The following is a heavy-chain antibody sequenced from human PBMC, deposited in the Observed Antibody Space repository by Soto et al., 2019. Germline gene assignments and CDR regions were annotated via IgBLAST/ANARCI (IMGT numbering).Heavy chain of an antibody. CDR3: ARYDSSGYNLAY. CDR2: INPSGGST. D-gene: IGHD3-22*01. J-gene: IGHJ4*02. CDR1: GYTFTSYY. V-gene: IGHV1-46*01. Sequence: QVQLVQSGAEVKKPGASVKVSCKASGYTFTSYYMHWVRQAPGQGLEWMGIINPSGGSTSYAQKFQCRVTMTRDTSTSTFYMDLSSLRSEDTAVYYYARYDSSGYNLAYWGQGTLVIFAS.